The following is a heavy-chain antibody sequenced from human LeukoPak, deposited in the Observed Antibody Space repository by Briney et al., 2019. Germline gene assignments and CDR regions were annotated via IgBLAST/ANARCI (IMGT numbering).Heavy chain of an antibody. CDR2: IYYSGST. Sequence: PSETLSLTCTVSGGSISSSSYYWGWIRQPPGKGLEWIGSIYYSGSTYHNPSLKSRVTISVDTSKNQFSLRLSSVTAADTAVYYCARLRYNYGYSSPWGQGTLVTVSS. CDR1: GGSISSSSYY. CDR3: ARLRYNYGYSSP. D-gene: IGHD5-18*01. V-gene: IGHV4-39*01. J-gene: IGHJ5*02.